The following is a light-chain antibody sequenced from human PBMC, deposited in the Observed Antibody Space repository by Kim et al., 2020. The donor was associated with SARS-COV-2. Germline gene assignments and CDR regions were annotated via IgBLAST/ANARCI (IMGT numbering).Light chain of an antibody. CDR2: EVD. V-gene: IGLV2-8*01. J-gene: IGLJ3*02. CDR3: SSYAGRNHWV. Sequence: HSRTTVGTATSSDIGAYHYVPWYQPHPGQAPILIIYEVDTRPSGFPDRFSGSKSGNTASLTVSGLQPEDEPDFYCSSYAGRNHWVFGGGTQLTVL. CDR1: SSDIGAYHY.